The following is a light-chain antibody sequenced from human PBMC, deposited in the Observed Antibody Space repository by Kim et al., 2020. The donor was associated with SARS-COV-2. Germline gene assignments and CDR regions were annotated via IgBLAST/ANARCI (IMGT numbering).Light chain of an antibody. CDR2: DAS. CDR1: QDIRTS. J-gene: IGKJ4*01. Sequence: AYVGDRVIISGRSSQDIRTSLVWYQHRPGEVPRLLIYDASTLHSGVPSRFSGSGSGTDFTLVISGLQPEDAATYYCQKYDNFPLTFVGGTKVEI. V-gene: IGKV1-27*01. CDR3: QKYDNFPLT.